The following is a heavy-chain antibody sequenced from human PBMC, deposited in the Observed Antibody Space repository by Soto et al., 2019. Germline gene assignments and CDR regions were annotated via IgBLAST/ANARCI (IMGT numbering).Heavy chain of an antibody. CDR2: IFGSENT. D-gene: IGHD2-15*01. CDR3: AAAPRY. J-gene: IGHJ4*02. CDR1: GGSINSYY. Sequence: QLQESGPGLVKPSETLSLTCAVSGGSINSYYWSWIRQSPEKGLEWIGYIFGSENTNYNPSLKSRVTISADTSKTQTSLSLTSVTAADTAVYYCAAAPRYWGQGTLVTVSS. V-gene: IGHV4-59*01.